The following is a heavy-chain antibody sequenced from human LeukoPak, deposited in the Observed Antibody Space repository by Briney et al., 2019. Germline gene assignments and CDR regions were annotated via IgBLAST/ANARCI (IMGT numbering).Heavy chain of an antibody. V-gene: IGHV4-59*02. CDR3: ARDPGRDYYYYYGMDV. D-gene: IGHD2-15*01. CDR2: IYYSGST. Sequence: SETLSLTCTVSGGSVSSYYWSWIRQPPGKGLEWIGYIYYSGSTNYNPSLKSRVTISVDTSKNQFSLKLSSVTAADTAVYYCARDPGRDYYYYYGMDVWGQGTTVTVSS. CDR1: GGSVSSYY. J-gene: IGHJ6*02.